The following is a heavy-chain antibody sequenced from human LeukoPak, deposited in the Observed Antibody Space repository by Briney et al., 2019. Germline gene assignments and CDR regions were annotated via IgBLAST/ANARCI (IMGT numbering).Heavy chain of an antibody. CDR3: AELRNRGSYYGY. CDR1: GFTFSSYA. V-gene: IGHV3-23*01. Sequence: GGSLRLSCAASGFTFSSYAMSWVRQAPGKGLEWVSAISGSGGSTYYADTVKGRFTISRDNSKNTLYLQMNSLRAEDTAVYYCAELRNRGSYYGYWGQGTLVTVSS. D-gene: IGHD1-26*01. J-gene: IGHJ4*02. CDR2: ISGSGGST.